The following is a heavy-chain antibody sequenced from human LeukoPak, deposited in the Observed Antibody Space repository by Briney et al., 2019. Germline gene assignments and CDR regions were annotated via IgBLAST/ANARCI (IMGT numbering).Heavy chain of an antibody. J-gene: IGHJ4*02. CDR3: ARDTSGYYTEYYFDY. CDR2: ISYDGSNK. D-gene: IGHD3-3*01. CDR1: GFTFSSYA. V-gene: IGHV3-30-3*01. Sequence: GGSLRLSCAASGFTFSSYAMHWVHQAPGKGLEGGAVISYDGSNKYYAASVKGRFTISRDNSKNTLYLQMNSLRAEDTAVYYCARDTSGYYTEYYFDYWGQGTLVTVSS.